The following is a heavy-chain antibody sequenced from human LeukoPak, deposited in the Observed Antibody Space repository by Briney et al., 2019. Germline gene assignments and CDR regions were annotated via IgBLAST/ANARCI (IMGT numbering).Heavy chain of an antibody. J-gene: IGHJ4*02. CDR1: GFTFSSYW. CDR2: IGEDGSEK. CDR3: ASLLTTN. D-gene: IGHD4-11*01. Sequence: GGSLRLSCAASGFTFSSYWMTWVRQAPGKGLEWVANIGEDGSEKYYVDSVKGRFTISRDNAKNLLYLQVNSLRAEDTAVYYCASLLTTNWGQGTLVTVSS. V-gene: IGHV3-7*01.